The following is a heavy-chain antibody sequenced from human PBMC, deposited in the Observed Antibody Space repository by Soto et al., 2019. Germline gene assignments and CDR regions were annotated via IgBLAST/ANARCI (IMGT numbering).Heavy chain of an antibody. CDR1: GYTFTSYG. Sequence: QVQLVQSGAEVKKPGASVKVSCKASGYTFTSYGISWVRQAPGQGLEWMGWISGYDANTNHAQKLQGRLAMTTDTSTSTAYMELRSLRSDDTVVYYCASDSVGATTYYYYGMDVWGQGTTVTVSS. CDR2: ISGYDANT. V-gene: IGHV1-18*01. D-gene: IGHD1-26*01. CDR3: ASDSVGATTYYYYGMDV. J-gene: IGHJ6*02.